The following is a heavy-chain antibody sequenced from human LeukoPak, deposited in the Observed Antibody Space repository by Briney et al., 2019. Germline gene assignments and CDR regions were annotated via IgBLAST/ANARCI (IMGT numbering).Heavy chain of an antibody. CDR2: IDTRISVT. CDR1: GFTFSSYS. Sequence: GGSLRLSCAASGFTFSSYSMNWVRQVPGRGLEWVSYIDTRISVTSYADAAKGRFTISRDNAKNSLYLQMNSLRAEDTAVYYCARKNDYGDFHFDYWGQGTLVTVSS. J-gene: IGHJ4*02. D-gene: IGHD4-17*01. CDR3: ARKNDYGDFHFDY. V-gene: IGHV3-48*04.